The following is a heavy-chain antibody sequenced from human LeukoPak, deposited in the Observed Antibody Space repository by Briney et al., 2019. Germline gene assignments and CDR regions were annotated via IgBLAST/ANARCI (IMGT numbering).Heavy chain of an antibody. J-gene: IGHJ3*02. CDR1: SGSISSGDYY. Sequence: SQTLSLTCTVCSGSISSGDYYWSWIRQPPGKGLQWIGYIYYSGSTYYNPSLKSRVTISLDTSKNQFSLKLRSVTAADTAVYYCASPYYDILTGSALAFDIWGQGTMVTVSS. CDR2: IYYSGST. V-gene: IGHV4-30-4*01. CDR3: ASPYYDILTGSALAFDI. D-gene: IGHD3-9*01.